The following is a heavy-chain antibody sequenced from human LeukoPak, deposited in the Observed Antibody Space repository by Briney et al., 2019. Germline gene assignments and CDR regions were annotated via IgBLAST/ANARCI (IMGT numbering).Heavy chain of an antibody. Sequence: GGSLRLSCAASGFTFSSYAMSWVRQAPGKGLEWVSAISGSGGSTYYADSVEGRFTISGDNSKNTLYLQMNSLRAEDTAVYYCAKIESWLPSFDYWGQGTLVTVSS. CDR3: AKIESWLPSFDY. J-gene: IGHJ4*02. D-gene: IGHD5-12*01. CDR2: ISGSGGST. V-gene: IGHV3-23*01. CDR1: GFTFSSYA.